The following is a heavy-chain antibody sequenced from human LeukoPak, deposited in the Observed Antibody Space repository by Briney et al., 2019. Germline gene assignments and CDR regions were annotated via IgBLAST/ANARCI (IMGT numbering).Heavy chain of an antibody. D-gene: IGHD6-13*01. V-gene: IGHV3-7*01. Sequence: GGSLRLSCVVSGFTFSTYWMSWVRQAPGKGLEWVAYVNQDGSQKYYVDSVKGRFTISRDNVKSSLYLQVSSLRAEDTAVYYCARNIAAAGTSFDPWGQGTLVTVAS. CDR1: GFTFSTYW. CDR3: ARNIAAAGTSFDP. J-gene: IGHJ5*02. CDR2: VNQDGSQK.